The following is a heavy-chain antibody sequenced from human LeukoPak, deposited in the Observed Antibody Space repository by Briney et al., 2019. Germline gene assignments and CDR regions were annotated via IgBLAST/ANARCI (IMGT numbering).Heavy chain of an antibody. CDR2: IYTSGST. Sequence: SETLSLTCTVSGGSISSYYWSWIRQPAGKGLEWIGRIYTSGSTNYNPSLKSRVTMSVDTSKNQLSLKLSSVTAADTAVYYCARDSCSGGDCHNYYGMDVWGQGSTVTVS. D-gene: IGHD2-21*02. CDR3: ARDSCSGGDCHNYYGMDV. V-gene: IGHV4-4*07. J-gene: IGHJ6*02. CDR1: GGSISSYY.